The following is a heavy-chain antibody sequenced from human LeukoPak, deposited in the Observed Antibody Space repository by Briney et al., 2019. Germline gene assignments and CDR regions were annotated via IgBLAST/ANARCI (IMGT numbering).Heavy chain of an antibody. CDR2: ISWNSGSI. J-gene: IGHJ4*02. CDR1: GFTFDDYA. Sequence: GGSLRLSCAASGFTFDDYAMHWVRQAPGKGLEWVSGISWNSGSIGYADSVKGRFTISRDNAKNSLYPQMNSLRAEDTASYYCARDPVLDDYGGNSPYWGQGTLVTVSS. D-gene: IGHD4-23*01. CDR3: ARDPVLDDYGGNSPY. V-gene: IGHV3-9*01.